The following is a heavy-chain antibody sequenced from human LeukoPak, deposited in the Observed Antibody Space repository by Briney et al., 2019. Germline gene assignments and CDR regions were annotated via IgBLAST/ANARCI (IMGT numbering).Heavy chain of an antibody. CDR3: ARGGGYYSDYFDY. V-gene: IGHV4-59*12. D-gene: IGHD3-22*01. CDR1: GGSISSYY. CDR2: IFYTGST. J-gene: IGHJ4*02. Sequence: SETLSLTCTVSGGSISSYYWSWIRQPPGKGLEWIGYIFYTGSTNYNPSLKSRVTISVLTSKNRFSLKLSSVTAADTAVYYCARGGGYYSDYFDYWGQGTLVTVSS.